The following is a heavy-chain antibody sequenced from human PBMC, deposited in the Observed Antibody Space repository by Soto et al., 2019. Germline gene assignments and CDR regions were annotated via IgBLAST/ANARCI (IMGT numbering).Heavy chain of an antibody. D-gene: IGHD2-21*02. CDR1: GGSISSSSYY. V-gene: IGHV4-39*01. CDR2: IYYSGST. CDR3: ASLGGAYCGGDCHPFDY. Sequence: QLQLQESGPGLVKPSETLSLTCTVSGGSISSSSYYWGWIRQPPGKGLEWIGSIYYSGSTYYNPSLKSRVTIPVDTSKNQFSLKLSSVTAADTAVYYCASLGGAYCGGDCHPFDYWGQGTLVTVSS. J-gene: IGHJ4*02.